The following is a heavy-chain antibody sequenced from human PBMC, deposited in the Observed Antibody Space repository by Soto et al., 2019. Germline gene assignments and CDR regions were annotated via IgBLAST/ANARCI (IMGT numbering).Heavy chain of an antibody. CDR3: ARDSPLEGSSGYYNWNRFDY. J-gene: IGHJ4*02. Sequence: SETLSLTCTVSGGSVSSGSYYWSWIRQPPGKGLEWIGYIYYSGSTNYNPSLKSRVTISVDTSKNQFSLKLSSVTAADTAVYYCARDSPLEGSSGYYNWNRFDYWGQGTLVTVSS. CDR1: GGSVSSGSYY. CDR2: IYYSGST. V-gene: IGHV4-61*01. D-gene: IGHD3-22*01.